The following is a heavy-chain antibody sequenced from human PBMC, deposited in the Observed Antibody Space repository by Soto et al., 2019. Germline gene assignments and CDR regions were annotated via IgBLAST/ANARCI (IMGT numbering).Heavy chain of an antibody. Sequence: QVQLVESGGGVVQPGRSLRLSCAASGFTFETYAMHWVPLAPGKGLEWMAVISYDGSNKYYADSVKGRFTISRDNSKNTLYMQMNSLRAEDTAIYYCAKDHIVAAAPDYWGQGTLVTVSS. D-gene: IGHD2-2*01. V-gene: IGHV3-30*18. CDR2: ISYDGSNK. J-gene: IGHJ4*02. CDR1: GFTFETYA. CDR3: AKDHIVAAAPDY.